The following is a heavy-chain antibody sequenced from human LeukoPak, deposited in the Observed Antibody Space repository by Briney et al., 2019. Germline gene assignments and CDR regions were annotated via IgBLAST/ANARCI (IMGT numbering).Heavy chain of an antibody. Sequence: GRSLRLSCAASGFTFSSYAMHWVRQAPGKGLEWVAVIPYDGSNKYYADSVKGRFTISRDNSKNTLYLQMNSLRAEDTAVYYCASSGWYLYFDYWGQGTLVTVSS. V-gene: IGHV3-30-3*01. CDR1: GFTFSSYA. CDR2: IPYDGSNK. CDR3: ASSGWYLYFDY. D-gene: IGHD6-19*01. J-gene: IGHJ4*02.